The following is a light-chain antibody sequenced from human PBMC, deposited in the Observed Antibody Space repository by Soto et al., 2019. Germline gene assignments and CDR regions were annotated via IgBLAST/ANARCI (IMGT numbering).Light chain of an antibody. CDR1: SSGVGGYNY. CDR3: SSYTSSSTLNV. Sequence: QSVLTQPASGSGSPGQSSSISCTGTSSGVGGYNYVSWYQQHPGKAPKLMIYDVGNRPSGVSNRFSGSKSGNTASLTISGLQAEDEADYYCSSYTSSSTLNVFGTGTKVTVL. J-gene: IGLJ1*01. V-gene: IGLV2-14*01. CDR2: DVG.